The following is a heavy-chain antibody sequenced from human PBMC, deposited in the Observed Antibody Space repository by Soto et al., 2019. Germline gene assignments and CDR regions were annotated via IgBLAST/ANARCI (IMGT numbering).Heavy chain of an antibody. D-gene: IGHD6-13*01. V-gene: IGHV3-23*01. CDR2: ISGSGGSS. J-gene: IGHJ6*02. CDR3: AKVTKRAAAGRYEYYKYGMDV. CDR1: GFAFSTYA. Sequence: GGSLRLSCAASGFAFSTYAMTWVRQAPGKGLEWVSVISGSGGSSYYAASVKGRFTISRDNSKNTLYLQMNGQRAEDTALYYCAKVTKRAAAGRYEYYKYGMDVWGQGTTVTVSS.